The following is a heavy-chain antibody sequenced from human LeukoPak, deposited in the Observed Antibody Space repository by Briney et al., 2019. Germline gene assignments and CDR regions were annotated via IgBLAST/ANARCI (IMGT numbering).Heavy chain of an antibody. CDR2: IYYSGST. V-gene: IGHV4-30-4*08. Sequence: SETLSLTCTVSGGSISSGDYYWSWIRQPPGKGLEWIGYIYYSGSTYYNPSLKSRVTISVDTSKNQFSLKLSSVTAADTAVYYCAREDCSSTSCYGFMDVWGKGTTVTVSS. J-gene: IGHJ6*03. CDR1: GGSISSGDYY. D-gene: IGHD2-2*01. CDR3: AREDCSSTSCYGFMDV.